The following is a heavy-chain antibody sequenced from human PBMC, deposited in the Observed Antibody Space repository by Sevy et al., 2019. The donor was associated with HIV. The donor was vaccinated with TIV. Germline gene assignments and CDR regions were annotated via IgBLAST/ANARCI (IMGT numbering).Heavy chain of an antibody. CDR3: AKGEYGDYVGWFDP. J-gene: IGHJ5*02. Sequence: GGSLRLSCAASGFTFDDSAMHWVRQAPGKGLEWVSRISWNSDSVDYADSVKVRFTISRDNSKNSLYLQMNSLRAEDTAVYYCAKGEYGDYVGWFDPWGQGTLVTVSS. CDR1: GFTFDDSA. V-gene: IGHV3-9*01. CDR2: ISWNSDSV. D-gene: IGHD4-17*01.